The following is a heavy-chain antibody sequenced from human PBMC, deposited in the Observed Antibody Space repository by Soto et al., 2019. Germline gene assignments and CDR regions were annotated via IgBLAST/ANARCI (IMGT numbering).Heavy chain of an antibody. CDR1: GGSIISYY. CDR2: IYYSGST. CDR3: GRGRHYYDSSGYSYYFDY. Sequence: SETLCLTCTVSGGSIISYYWSWIRQPPGKGLEWIGYIYYSGSTNYNPSLKSRVTISVDTSKNQFSLKLSSVTAADTAVYYCGRGRHYYDSSGYSYYFDYWGQGALVTVSS. V-gene: IGHV4-59*01. J-gene: IGHJ4*02. D-gene: IGHD3-22*01.